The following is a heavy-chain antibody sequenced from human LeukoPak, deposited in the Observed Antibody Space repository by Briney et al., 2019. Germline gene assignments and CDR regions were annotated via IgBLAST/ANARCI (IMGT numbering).Heavy chain of an antibody. CDR2: ISPYNGNT. V-gene: IGHV1-18*01. Sequence: GASVKVSCKASGYTFKNYAIIWVRQAPGQGLEWMAYISPYNGNTRHAQNIQGRVTMTTDTSTSTAYMEMRSPRSDDTAVYYCAREVWCAGGSCYLNAFDIWGQGTMVTVSS. D-gene: IGHD2-15*01. CDR1: GYTFKNYA. J-gene: IGHJ3*02. CDR3: AREVWCAGGSCYLNAFDI.